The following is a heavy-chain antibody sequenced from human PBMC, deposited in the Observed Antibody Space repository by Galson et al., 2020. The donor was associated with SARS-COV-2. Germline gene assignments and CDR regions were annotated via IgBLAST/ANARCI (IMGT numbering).Heavy chain of an antibody. CDR2: IKSKTDGGTT. Sequence: GGSLRLSCAASGFTFSNAWMSWVRQAPGKGLEWVGRIKSKTDGGTTDYAAPVKGRFTISRDDSKNTLYLQMNSLKTEDTAVYYCTTDPLVGTRSQNYYYYYYMDVWGKGTTVTVSS. J-gene: IGHJ6*03. D-gene: IGHD5-12*01. CDR3: TTDPLVGTRSQNYYYYYYMDV. CDR1: GFTFSNAW. V-gene: IGHV3-15*01.